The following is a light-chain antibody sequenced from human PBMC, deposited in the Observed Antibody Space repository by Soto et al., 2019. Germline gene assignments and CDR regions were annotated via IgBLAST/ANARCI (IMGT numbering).Light chain of an antibody. CDR3: QQSYSTPYT. CDR2: AAS. CDR1: QGISRS. V-gene: IGKV1-39*01. Sequence: DIQMTQSPSSLSASVGDRVTITCRASQGISRSLNWYQQKPGKVPNLLIYAASNLQSGVPSRFSGSGSGTDFTLTISSLQSEDFATYYCQQSYSTPYTFGQGTKLDIK. J-gene: IGKJ2*01.